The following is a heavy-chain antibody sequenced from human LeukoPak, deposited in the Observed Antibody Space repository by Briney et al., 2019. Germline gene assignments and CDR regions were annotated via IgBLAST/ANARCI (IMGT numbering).Heavy chain of an antibody. Sequence: SETLSLTCTVSGGSINSGGYFWNWIRQHPGRGLEWIGSIYYTGSTSYYPSLKSRLTISIATSKNQFSLRLNSVIAADTAVYYCARERFAGGYRYLDYWGQGTPVTVSS. J-gene: IGHJ4*02. V-gene: IGHV4-31*03. CDR2: IYYTGST. CDR3: ARERFAGGYRYLDY. D-gene: IGHD2-8*02. CDR1: GGSINSGGYF.